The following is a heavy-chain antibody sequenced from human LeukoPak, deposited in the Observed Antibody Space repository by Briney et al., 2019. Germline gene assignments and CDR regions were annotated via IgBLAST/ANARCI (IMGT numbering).Heavy chain of an antibody. CDR2: ISYDGSNK. J-gene: IGHJ3*02. Sequence: GGSLRLSCAASGFTFSSYGMHWVRQAPGKGLEWVAVISYDGSNKYYADSVKGRFTISRDNSKNTLYLQMNSLRAEDTAVYYCAKGWMVRGNPGAFDIWGQGTMVTVSS. V-gene: IGHV3-30*18. CDR3: AKGWMVRGNPGAFDI. D-gene: IGHD3-10*01. CDR1: GFTFSSYG.